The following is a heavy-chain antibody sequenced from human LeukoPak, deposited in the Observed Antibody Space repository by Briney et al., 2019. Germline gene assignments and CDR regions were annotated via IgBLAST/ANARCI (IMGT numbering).Heavy chain of an antibody. J-gene: IGHJ4*02. Sequence: GRSLRLSCAASGFTFSGYAMHWVRQAPGKGLEWVAVISYDGSNKYYADSVKGRFTISRDNSKNTLYLQMNSLRAEDTAVYYCARDFIAAFFDYWGQGTLVTVSS. CDR3: ARDFIAAFFDY. CDR2: ISYDGSNK. V-gene: IGHV3-30*04. CDR1: GFTFSGYA. D-gene: IGHD6-13*01.